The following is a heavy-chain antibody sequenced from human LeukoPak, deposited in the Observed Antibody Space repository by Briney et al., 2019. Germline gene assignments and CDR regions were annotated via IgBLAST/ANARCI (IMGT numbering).Heavy chain of an antibody. CDR1: GGSFSGYY. CDR2: INHSGST. V-gene: IGHV4-34*01. Sequence: SETLSLTCAVYGGSFSGYYWSWIRQPPGEGLEWIGEINHSGSTNYNPSLKSRVTISADTSKNQFSLKLSSVTAADTAVYYCARDRGELWFGESTYYYYYYMDVWGKGTTVTISS. J-gene: IGHJ6*03. D-gene: IGHD3-10*01. CDR3: ARDRGELWFGESTYYYYYYMDV.